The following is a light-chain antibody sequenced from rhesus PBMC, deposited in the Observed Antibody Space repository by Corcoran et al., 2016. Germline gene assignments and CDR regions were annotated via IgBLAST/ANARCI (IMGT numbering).Light chain of an antibody. CDR1: QGISNS. CDR3: LQGHSTPYS. J-gene: IGKJ2*01. V-gene: IGKV1-36*02. CDR2: AAS. Sequence: DIQMTQSPSSLSASVGDRVTITCRASQGISNSLNWYQKKPGKAPKRLIFAASMLESGFPSRFSGSGSWTEFTLTISSLQPEDFASYYCLQGHSTPYSFGQGTKVEIK.